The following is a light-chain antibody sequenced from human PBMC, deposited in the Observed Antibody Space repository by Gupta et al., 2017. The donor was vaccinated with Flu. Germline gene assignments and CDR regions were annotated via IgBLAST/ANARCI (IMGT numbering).Light chain of an antibody. Sequence: TARFSTAGDGFTNEYVYWFQQKPGRAPELLIYKDTERPSGIPERFSASGSGTSVTLTISGVRAEDEADYYCQSSDSTSTYYVFGAGTKVTVL. CDR1: GFTNEY. CDR3: QSSDSTSTYYV. J-gene: IGLJ1*01. CDR2: KDT. V-gene: IGLV3-25*03.